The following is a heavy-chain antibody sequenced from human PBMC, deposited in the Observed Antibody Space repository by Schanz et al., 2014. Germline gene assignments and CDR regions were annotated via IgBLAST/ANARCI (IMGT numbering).Heavy chain of an antibody. CDR2: IGTAGDT. J-gene: IGHJ4*02. CDR1: GFTVSSNH. V-gene: IGHV3-13*01. D-gene: IGHD3-10*01. CDR3: ARVPYGSGSYWDY. Sequence: QLVGSGGGLIQPGGSLRLSCAVSGFTVSSNHMSWVRQAPGKGLEWVSAIGTAGDTFYLDSVKGRFTVSRENAKNSLYLQMNSLRAGDTAVYYCARVPYGSGSYWDYWGQGTLVTVSS.